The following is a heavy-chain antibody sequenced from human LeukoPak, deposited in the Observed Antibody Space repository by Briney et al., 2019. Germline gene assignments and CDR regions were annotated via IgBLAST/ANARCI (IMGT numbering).Heavy chain of an antibody. CDR3: ARDRWEDEYGDYAY. D-gene: IGHD4-17*01. CDR1: GFTFSSYS. CDR2: ISSSSSYI. V-gene: IGHV3-21*01. Sequence: GGSLRLSCAVSGFTFSSYSMNSVRQAPGNGLEWVSCISSSSSYIYSADSVKGRLTISRDNAKSSLYLQMNSLRVEDTAVYYCARDRWEDEYGDYAYWGQGTLVTVSS. J-gene: IGHJ4*02.